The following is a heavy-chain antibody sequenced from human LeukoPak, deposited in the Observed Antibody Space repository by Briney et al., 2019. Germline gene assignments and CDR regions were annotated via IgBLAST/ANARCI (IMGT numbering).Heavy chain of an antibody. D-gene: IGHD2/OR15-2a*01. CDR2: IYNSGST. CDR1: GGSINSSSYY. V-gene: IGHV4-61*01. CDR3: AREYCSSTTCYFDF. Sequence: PSETLSLTCTVSGGSINSSSYYWSWIRQPPGKGLEWIGYIYNSGSTNYSPSLKSRVTISVDTSKNQFSLKLSSVTTADTAVYFCAREYCSSTTCYFDFWGQGTLVTVSS. J-gene: IGHJ4*02.